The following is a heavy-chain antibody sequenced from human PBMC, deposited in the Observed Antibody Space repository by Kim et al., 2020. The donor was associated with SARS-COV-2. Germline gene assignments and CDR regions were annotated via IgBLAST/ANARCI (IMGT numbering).Heavy chain of an antibody. D-gene: IGHD6-6*01. J-gene: IGHJ6*02. CDR3: AKHLASSALDV. CDR2: S. V-gene: IGHV3-23*01. Sequence: SFYADAVKSRFTISRDNSQNMVYLQMNSLGDEDTAIYYCAKHLASSALDVWGQGTTVTVSS.